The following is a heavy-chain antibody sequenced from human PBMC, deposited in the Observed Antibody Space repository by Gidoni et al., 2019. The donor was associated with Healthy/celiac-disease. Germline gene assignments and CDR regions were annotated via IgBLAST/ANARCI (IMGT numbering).Heavy chain of an antibody. J-gene: IGHJ6*02. CDR2: ISYDGSNK. CDR1: GFTFSSYA. CDR3: AREIYNYCSSTSCSLYYYYYGMDV. Sequence: QVQLVESGGGVVQPGRSLRLSCAASGFTFSSYAMHWVRQAPGKGLEWVAVISYDGSNKYYADSVKGRFTISRDNSKNTLYLQMNSLRAEDTAVYYCAREIYNYCSSTSCSLYYYYYGMDVWGQGTTVTVSS. V-gene: IGHV3-30*04. D-gene: IGHD2-2*01.